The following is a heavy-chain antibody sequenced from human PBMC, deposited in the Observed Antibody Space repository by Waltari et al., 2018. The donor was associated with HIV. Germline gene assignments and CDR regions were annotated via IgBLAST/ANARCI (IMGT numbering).Heavy chain of an antibody. J-gene: IGHJ4*02. CDR1: GYTFTSYA. CDR3: SRPLLTGYYTSFDY. Sequence: QVQLVQSGAEVKKPGASVKVSCKASGYTFTSYAMHWVRQAPGQRLERMGWINAGNGNTKYSQKFQGRVTITRDTSASTAYMELSSLRSEDTAVYYCSRPLLTGYYTSFDYWGQGTLVTVSS. V-gene: IGHV1-3*01. CDR2: INAGNGNT. D-gene: IGHD3-9*01.